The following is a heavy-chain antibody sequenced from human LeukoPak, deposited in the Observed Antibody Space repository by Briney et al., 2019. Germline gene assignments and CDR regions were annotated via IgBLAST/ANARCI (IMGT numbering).Heavy chain of an antibody. Sequence: SVKVSCKASGGTFSSYAISWVRQAPGQGLEWMGGVIPIFGTANYAQKFQGRVTITTDESTSTAYMELSSLRSEDTAVYYCARSYGDYVLTLDYWGQGTLVTVSS. CDR3: ARSYGDYVLTLDY. CDR1: GGTFSSYA. J-gene: IGHJ4*02. CDR2: VIPIFGTA. D-gene: IGHD4-17*01. V-gene: IGHV1-69*05.